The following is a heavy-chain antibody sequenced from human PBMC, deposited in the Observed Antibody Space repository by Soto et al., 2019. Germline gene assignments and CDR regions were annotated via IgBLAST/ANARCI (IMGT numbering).Heavy chain of an antibody. D-gene: IGHD3-10*01. V-gene: IGHV4-30-4*01. J-gene: IGHJ4*02. CDR1: GGSISSGDYY. Sequence: QVQLQESGPGLVKPSQTLSLTCTVSGGSISSGDYYWSWIRQPPGKVLEWIGYLYYSGSTYYNPSLTSRVSISVDTSSNPFALELSSVTAADTAVYYCARAQGSGFLVSWGQGTLVTVSS. CDR3: ARAQGSGFLVS. CDR2: LYYSGST.